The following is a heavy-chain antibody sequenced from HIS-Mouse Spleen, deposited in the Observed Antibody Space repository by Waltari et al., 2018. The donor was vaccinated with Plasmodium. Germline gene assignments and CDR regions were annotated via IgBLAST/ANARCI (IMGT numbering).Heavy chain of an antibody. CDR2: RSYEGSNK. J-gene: IGHJ4*02. Sequence: QVQLVESGGGVVQTGRSLRLSCAAPGFTFIGSAMPWVRKAPGKGLEWLAVRSYEGSNKDYADSVKGRFTISRDNSKNTLYLQMNSLRAEDTAVYYCARDGGSGWFSDYWGQGTLVTVSS. D-gene: IGHD6-19*01. CDR1: GFTFIGSA. V-gene: IGHV3-30*04. CDR3: ARDGGSGWFSDY.